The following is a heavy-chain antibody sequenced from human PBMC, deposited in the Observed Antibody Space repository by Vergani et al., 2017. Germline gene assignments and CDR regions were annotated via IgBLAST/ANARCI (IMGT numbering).Heavy chain of an antibody. Sequence: QVQLQESGPGLVKPSETLSLTCTVSGGPISSYYWSWIRQAPGKGLEWIGYIYYSGSTNYNPSLKSRVTISVDTSKNQFSLKLSSVTAADTAVYYCARGGDCSSNSCYPTRSLAYYYYYMDVWGKGTTVTVSS. D-gene: IGHD2-2*01. V-gene: IGHV4-59*01. CDR1: GGPISSYY. J-gene: IGHJ6*03. CDR3: ARGGDCSSNSCYPTRSLAYYYYYMDV. CDR2: IYYSGST.